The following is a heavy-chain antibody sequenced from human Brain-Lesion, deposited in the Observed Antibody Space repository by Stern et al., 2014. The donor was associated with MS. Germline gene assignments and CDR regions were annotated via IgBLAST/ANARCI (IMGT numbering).Heavy chain of an antibody. D-gene: IGHD2-15*01. CDR1: GFTFSSYW. Sequence: VQLVESGGGLVQPGGSLRLSCAASGFTFSSYWMNWVRQAPGKGLERVANIKEDGSETYYVDSVKGRFTISRDNAKNSLYLQMNSLRAEYTAVYYCARGSDTWGQGTLVTVSS. V-gene: IGHV3-7*01. J-gene: IGHJ5*02. CDR3: ARGSDT. CDR2: IKEDGSET.